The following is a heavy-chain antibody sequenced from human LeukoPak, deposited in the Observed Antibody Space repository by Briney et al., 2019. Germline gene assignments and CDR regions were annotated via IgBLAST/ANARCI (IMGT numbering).Heavy chain of an antibody. CDR1: GFTFSSYG. CDR3: AKGRRGYSYGLLDY. Sequence: PGGSLRLSCAASGFTFSSYGMHWVRQAPGKGLEWVAFIRYDGSNKYYADSVKGRFTISRDNSKNTLYLQMNSLRAEDTAVYYCAKGRRGYSYGLLDYWGQGTLVTVSS. CDR2: IRYDGSNK. J-gene: IGHJ4*02. V-gene: IGHV3-30*02. D-gene: IGHD5-18*01.